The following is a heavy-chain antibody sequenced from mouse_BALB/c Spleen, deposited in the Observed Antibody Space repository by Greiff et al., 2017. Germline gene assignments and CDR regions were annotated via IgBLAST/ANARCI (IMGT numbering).Heavy chain of an antibody. CDR2: ILPGSGST. D-gene: IGHD2-10*02. Sequence: VQLQQSGAELMKPGASVKISCKATGYTFSSYWIEWVKQRPGHGLEWIGEILPGSGSTNYNEKFKGKATFTADTSSNTAYMQLSSLTSEDSAVYYCARGWYGNYDAMDYWGQGTSVTVSS. CDR3: ARGWYGNYDAMDY. V-gene: IGHV1-9*01. J-gene: IGHJ4*01. CDR1: GYTFSSYW.